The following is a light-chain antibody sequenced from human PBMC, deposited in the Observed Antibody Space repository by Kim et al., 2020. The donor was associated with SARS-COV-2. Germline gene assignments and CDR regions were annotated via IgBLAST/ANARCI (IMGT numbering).Light chain of an antibody. CDR3: SSWGGSNNWV. Sequence: GQSVTISCTGTRSDVGSYNRVSWYQQSPGTAPKLMIYEVSNRPSGVPDRFSGSKSGNTASLTVPGLQAEDEADYYCSSWGGSNNWVFGGGTQLTVL. CDR1: RSDVGSYNR. V-gene: IGLV2-8*01. CDR2: EVS. J-gene: IGLJ3*02.